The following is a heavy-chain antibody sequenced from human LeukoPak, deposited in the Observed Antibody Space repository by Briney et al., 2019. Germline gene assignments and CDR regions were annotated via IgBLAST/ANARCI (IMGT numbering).Heavy chain of an antibody. J-gene: IGHJ3*02. V-gene: IGHV1-69*13. D-gene: IGHD2-21*02. CDR2: IIPIFGTA. CDR1: GGTFSSYA. Sequence: ASVKVSCKASGGTFSSYAISWVRQAPGQGLEWTGGIIPIFGTANYAQKFQGRVTITADESTSTAYMELSSLRSEDTAVYYCARGDMGDDAFDIWGQGTMVTVSP. CDR3: ARGDMGDDAFDI.